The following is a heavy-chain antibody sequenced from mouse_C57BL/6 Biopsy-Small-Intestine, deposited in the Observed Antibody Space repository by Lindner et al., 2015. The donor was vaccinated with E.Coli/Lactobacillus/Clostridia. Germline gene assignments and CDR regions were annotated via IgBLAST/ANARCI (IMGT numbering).Heavy chain of an antibody. Sequence: VQLQESGPELVKPGASVKLSCKASGYAFSSPWMNWVKQRPGKGLEWIGRIYPGDGDTDYNGKFKGKAALTADKSSSTAYMQLSSLTSEDSAVYFCADGYYGGFPYWGQGTLVTVSA. D-gene: IGHD2-3*01. J-gene: IGHJ3*01. CDR2: IYPGDGDT. CDR1: GYAFSSPW. CDR3: ADGYYGGFPY. V-gene: IGHV1-82*01.